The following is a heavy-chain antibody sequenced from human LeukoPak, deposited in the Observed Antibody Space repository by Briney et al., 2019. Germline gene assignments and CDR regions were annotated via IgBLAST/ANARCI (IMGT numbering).Heavy chain of an antibody. CDR2: IIPIFGTA. Sequence: SVKVSCKASGGTFSSYAISWVRQAPGQGLEWMGGIIPIFGTANYAQKFQGRVTITADESTSTAYMELSSLRSEDTAAYYCARGNSAAMVVNGFAPWGQGTLVTVPS. J-gene: IGHJ5*02. CDR3: ARGNSAAMVVNGFAP. D-gene: IGHD5-18*01. V-gene: IGHV1-69*13. CDR1: GGTFSSYA.